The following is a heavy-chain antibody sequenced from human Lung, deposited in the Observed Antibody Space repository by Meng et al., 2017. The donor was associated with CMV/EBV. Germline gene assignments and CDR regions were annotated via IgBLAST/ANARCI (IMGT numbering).Heavy chain of an antibody. V-gene: IGHV4-4*02. CDR2: IPHRGSS. Sequence: QVKLREAGPALGKPSESLSLTCAVSGASITNHNWWAWVRQPPGKGLEWIGEIPHRGSSAYNPSLKSRVSMSIDKSKNQFSLKLTSVTAADTAVYHCLRRSGGSVWGQGTLVTVSS. J-gene: IGHJ1*01. D-gene: IGHD3-10*01. CDR1: GASITNHNW. CDR3: LRRSGGSV.